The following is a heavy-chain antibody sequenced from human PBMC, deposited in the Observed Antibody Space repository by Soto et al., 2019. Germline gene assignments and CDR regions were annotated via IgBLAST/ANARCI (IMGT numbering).Heavy chain of an antibody. CDR1: GFTFSSYS. CDR2: ISSSSSYI. J-gene: IGHJ6*02. Sequence: GGSLRLSCAASGFTFSSYSMNWVRQAPGKGLEWVSSISSSSSYIYYADSVKGRFTISRDNAKNSLYLHMNSLRTEDTAVYYCASTTSTTLEGYCSGGCCLYYYYAMDVWGQGTTVTVSS. D-gene: IGHD2-15*01. V-gene: IGHV3-21*01. CDR3: ASTTSTTLEGYCSGGCCLYYYYAMDV.